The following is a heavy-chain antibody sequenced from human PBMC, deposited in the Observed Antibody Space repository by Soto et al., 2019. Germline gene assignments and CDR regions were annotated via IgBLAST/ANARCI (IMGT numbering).Heavy chain of an antibody. CDR2: ISYDGSNK. CDR3: ARPRGYSYGSEYYYYGMDV. J-gene: IGHJ6*02. D-gene: IGHD5-18*01. CDR1: GFTFSSYA. Sequence: AGGSLRLSCAASGFTFSSYAMHWVRQAPGKGLEWVAVISYDGSNKYYADSVKGRFTISRDNSKNTLYLQMNSLRAEDTAVYYCARPRGYSYGSEYYYYGMDVWGQGTTVTVSS. V-gene: IGHV3-30-3*01.